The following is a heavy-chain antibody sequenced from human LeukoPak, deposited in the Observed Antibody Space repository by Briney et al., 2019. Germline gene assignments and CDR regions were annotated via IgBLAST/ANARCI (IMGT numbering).Heavy chain of an antibody. V-gene: IGHV3-64*04. J-gene: IGHJ3*02. D-gene: IGHD2-15*01. CDR2: ISSNGGST. Sequence: PGGSLRLSCSASGFTFSSYAMHWVRQAPGKGLEYVSAISSNGGSTYYADSVKGRFTISRDNSKNTLYLQVNSLRAEDTAVFYCARERYCSGVTCYSDAFDIWGQGTMVTVSS. CDR3: ARERYCSGVTCYSDAFDI. CDR1: GFTFSSYA.